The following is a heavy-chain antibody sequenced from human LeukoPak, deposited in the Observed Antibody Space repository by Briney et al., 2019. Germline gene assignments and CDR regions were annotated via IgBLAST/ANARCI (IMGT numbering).Heavy chain of an antibody. J-gene: IGHJ4*02. D-gene: IGHD1-26*01. CDR1: GFTFSYVW. V-gene: IGHV3-15*01. Sequence: GGSLRLSCAASGFTFSYVWMSWVRQVPGKGPEWVGRIKSKRDGETTDYTDPVKGRFTISRDDSKTTLYLQMNSLKTEDTAVYYCTTEHTYSYYFDFWGQGTLVTVSS. CDR3: TTEHTYSYYFDF. CDR2: IKSKRDGETT.